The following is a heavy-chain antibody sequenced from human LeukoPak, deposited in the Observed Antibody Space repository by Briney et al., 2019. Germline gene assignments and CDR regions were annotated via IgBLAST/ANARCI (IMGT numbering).Heavy chain of an antibody. J-gene: IGHJ4*02. V-gene: IGHV1-18*01. CDR3: ASHKTQYDFWSGSTD. Sequence: GASVKVSCKASGYTFTSYGISWVRQAPGQGLEWMGWISAYNGNTNYAQKLQGRVTMTTDTSTSTAYMELRSLRSDDTAVYYCASHKTQYDFWSGSTDWGQGTLVTVSS. D-gene: IGHD3-3*01. CDR2: ISAYNGNT. CDR1: GYTFTSYG.